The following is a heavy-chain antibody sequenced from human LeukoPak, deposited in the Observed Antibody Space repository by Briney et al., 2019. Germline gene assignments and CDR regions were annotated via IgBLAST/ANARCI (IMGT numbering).Heavy chain of an antibody. V-gene: IGHV1-46*01. CDR2: INPSGGST. D-gene: IGHD6-19*01. CDR3: ARVGAVSGWGHDAFDI. CDR1: GYTFTSYY. J-gene: IGHJ3*02. Sequence: ASVKVSCKASGYTFTSYYMHWVRQAPGQGLEWMGIINPSGGSTSYAQKFQGRVTMTRDTSTSTVYMELSSLRSEDTAVYYCARVGAVSGWGHDAFDIWGPGTMVTVSS.